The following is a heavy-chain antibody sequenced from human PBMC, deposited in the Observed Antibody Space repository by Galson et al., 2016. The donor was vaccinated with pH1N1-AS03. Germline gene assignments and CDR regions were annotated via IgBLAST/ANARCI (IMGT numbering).Heavy chain of an antibody. Sequence: LSLTCTVSGGSISSRAYYWGWIRQPPGKGLEWIGSIYDTGRTTYNPSLKSRVTVSGDTSKNQLSLKVTSMTAADTAVYYCARVVGARPPPDYWGQGTLVTVSS. CDR2: IYDTGRT. V-gene: IGHV4-39*01. J-gene: IGHJ4*02. CDR1: GGSISSRAYY. D-gene: IGHD1-26*01. CDR3: ARVVGARPPPDY.